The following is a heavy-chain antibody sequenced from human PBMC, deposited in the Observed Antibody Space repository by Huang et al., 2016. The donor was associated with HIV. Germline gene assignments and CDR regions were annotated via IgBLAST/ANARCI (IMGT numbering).Heavy chain of an antibody. J-gene: IGHJ4*02. CDR2: IRFDGGNK. V-gene: IGHV3-30*02. CDR3: ATDLGGYSFDY. CDR1: GFSFSHYG. Sequence: QEQLVESGGGVVQPGGSLSLSCATSGFSFSHYGMHLVRQAPGKGLEWVAFIRFDGGNKHYADSAKGRFTISRDNSKKMVFLEMNSLRGDDTAFYYCATDLGGYSFDYWGQGALVSVSS. D-gene: IGHD2-21*02.